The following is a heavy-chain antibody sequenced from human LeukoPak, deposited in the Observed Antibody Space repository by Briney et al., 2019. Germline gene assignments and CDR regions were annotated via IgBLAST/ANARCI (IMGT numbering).Heavy chain of an antibody. CDR2: IYSGGKT. CDR1: GFTVSSNY. J-gene: IGHJ4*02. Sequence: GGSLRLSCAASGFTVSSNYMSWVRQAPRKGLEWVSVIYSGGKTYYADSVKGRFTISRDNSKNTLYLQMNSLRAEDTAVYYCARVYELLFDYWGQGTLVTVSS. D-gene: IGHD2-21*02. V-gene: IGHV3-53*01. CDR3: ARVYELLFDY.